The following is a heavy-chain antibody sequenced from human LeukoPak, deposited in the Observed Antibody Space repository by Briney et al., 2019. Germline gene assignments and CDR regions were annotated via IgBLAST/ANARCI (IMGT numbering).Heavy chain of an antibody. V-gene: IGHV3-30*02. Sequence: GRSLRLSCAASGFTFDDYAMHWVRQAPGKGLEWVAFIRYDGSNKYYADSVKGRFTISRDNSKNTLYLQMNSLGAEDTAVYYCAKDNHDILTGYAAPYFDYWGQGTLVTVSS. CDR3: AKDNHDILTGYAAPYFDY. D-gene: IGHD3-9*01. J-gene: IGHJ4*02. CDR1: GFTFDDYA. CDR2: IRYDGSNK.